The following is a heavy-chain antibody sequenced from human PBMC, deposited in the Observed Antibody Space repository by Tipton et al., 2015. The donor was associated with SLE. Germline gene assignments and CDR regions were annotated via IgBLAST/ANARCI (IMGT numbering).Heavy chain of an antibody. CDR2: NYSGGST. V-gene: IGHV3-66*02. CDR1: GFTVSSNY. D-gene: IGHD6-25*01. J-gene: IGHJ2*01. CDR3: ARVAADQFAYWYFDL. Sequence: SLRLSCAASGFTVSSNYMSWVRQAPGKGLEWVSVNYSGGSTYYADSVKGRFTISRDNSKNTLYLQMNSLRAEDTAVYYCARVAADQFAYWYFDLWGRGTLVTVSS.